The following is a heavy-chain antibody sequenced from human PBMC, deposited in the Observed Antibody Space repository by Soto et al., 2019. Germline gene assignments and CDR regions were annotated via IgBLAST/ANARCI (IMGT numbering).Heavy chain of an antibody. CDR1: GFSLSTSGVG. V-gene: IGHV2-5*02. D-gene: IGHD4-17*01. J-gene: IGHJ1*01. CDR3: AHIPSPTVTTSAEYFQH. Sequence: QITLKESGPTLVKPTQTLTLTCTFSGFSLSTSGVGVSWIRQPPGKALEWLALIYWDDDKRYSPSLKSRLTITKXXTXNXXVLTMTNVDPVDTATYYCAHIPSPTVTTSAEYFQHWGQGTLVTVSS. CDR2: IYWDDDK.